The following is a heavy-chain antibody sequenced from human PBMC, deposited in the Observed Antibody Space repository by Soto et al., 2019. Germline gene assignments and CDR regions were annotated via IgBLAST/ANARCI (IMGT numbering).Heavy chain of an antibody. Sequence: PSETLSLTCTVSGGSISSYYWSWIRQPPGKGLEWIGYVHDSWGSHYNPSLKSRVAISLDTSKSQFSLKLTSVTATDTAVYYCVLQGFGALHGFVDVWGQATTVTVSS. CDR3: VLQGFGALHGFVDV. CDR2: VHDSWGS. V-gene: IGHV4-59*08. J-gene: IGHJ6*02. CDR1: GGSISSYY. D-gene: IGHD3-10*01.